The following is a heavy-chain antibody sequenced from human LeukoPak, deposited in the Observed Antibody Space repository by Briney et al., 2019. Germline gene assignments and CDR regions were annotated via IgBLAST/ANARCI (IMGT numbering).Heavy chain of an antibody. CDR3: ARESYDFWSGYYGPLYYGMDV. Sequence: GGSLRLSCAASGFTFSRNAMHWVRQAPGKGLEWVAVISYDGSNKYYADSVKGRFTISRDNSKNTLYLQMNSLRAEDTAVYYCARESYDFWSGYYGPLYYGMDVWGQGTTVTVSS. D-gene: IGHD3-3*01. V-gene: IGHV3-30-3*01. CDR1: GFTFSRNA. CDR2: ISYDGSNK. J-gene: IGHJ6*02.